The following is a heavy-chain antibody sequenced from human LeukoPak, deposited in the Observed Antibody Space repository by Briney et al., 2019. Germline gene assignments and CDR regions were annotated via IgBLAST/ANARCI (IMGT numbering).Heavy chain of an antibody. CDR1: GFTFSSYA. D-gene: IGHD5-18*01. J-gene: IGHJ6*02. CDR3: ARDPGYSYGLYYYGMDV. V-gene: IGHV3-30-3*01. CDR2: ISYDGSNK. Sequence: GGSLRLSCAASGFTFSSYAMHWVRQAPGNGLEGVAVISYDGSNKYYADSVKGRFTISRDNSKNTLYLQMNSLRAEDTAVYYCARDPGYSYGLYYYGMDVWGQGTTVTVSS.